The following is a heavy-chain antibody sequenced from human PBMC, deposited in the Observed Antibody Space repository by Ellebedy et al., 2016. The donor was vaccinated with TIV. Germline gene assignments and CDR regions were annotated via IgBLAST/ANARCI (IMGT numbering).Heavy chain of an antibody. Sequence: GESLKISXAASGFTFSSYGMHWVRQAPGKGLEWVAVISYDGSNKYYADSVKGRFTISRDNSKNTLYLQMNSLRAEDTAVYYCAREFRYSYGTFDYWGQGTLVTVSS. CDR2: ISYDGSNK. CDR1: GFTFSSYG. V-gene: IGHV3-30*03. J-gene: IGHJ4*02. CDR3: AREFRYSYGTFDY. D-gene: IGHD5-18*01.